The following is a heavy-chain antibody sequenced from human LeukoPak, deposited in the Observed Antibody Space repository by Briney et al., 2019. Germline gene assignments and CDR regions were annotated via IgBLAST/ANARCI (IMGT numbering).Heavy chain of an antibody. Sequence: GGSLGLSCAASGFIVSTNYMSWVRQAPGQGLEWVSVIYRDDTTYYADSVKGRFTISRDNSKNTLYLQMSSLRAEDTAVYYCATAAYDSGSYIVNHDYWGQGTLVTVSS. CDR2: IYRDDTT. V-gene: IGHV3-53*01. D-gene: IGHD3-22*01. CDR1: GFIVSTNY. J-gene: IGHJ4*02. CDR3: ATAAYDSGSYIVNHDY.